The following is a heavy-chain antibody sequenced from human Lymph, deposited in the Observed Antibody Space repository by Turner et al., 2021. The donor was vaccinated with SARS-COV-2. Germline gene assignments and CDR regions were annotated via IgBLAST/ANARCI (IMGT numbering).Heavy chain of an antibody. Sequence: QFLLVHSGAEVNKPGPSATVSCKASGCTFTSYALHWVRQAPGQRIEWRGWINGGNDNTKYSQKCQGRVTITRDTSASTAYMELSSLRSEDTAVYYCARGKSPILRFLEWIVSLDYWGQGTLVTVSS. D-gene: IGHD3-3*01. CDR3: ARGKSPILRFLEWIVSLDY. CDR1: GCTFTSYA. J-gene: IGHJ4*02. CDR2: INGGNDNT. V-gene: IGHV1-3*01.